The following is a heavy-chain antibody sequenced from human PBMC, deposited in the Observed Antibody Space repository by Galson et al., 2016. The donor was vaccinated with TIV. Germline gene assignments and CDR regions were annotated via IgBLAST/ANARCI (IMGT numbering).Heavy chain of an antibody. Sequence: SVKVSCKASGYTFTIYAMQWVRQAPGQRLEWMGWINGGNGDTKYSQQFQDRLTITRDTSASTAYMELSNLRSEDTAVYYCARPPYCGGDCYKYDHWGQGTLVTVSS. D-gene: IGHD2-21*02. CDR2: INGGNGDT. V-gene: IGHV1-3*01. J-gene: IGHJ4*02. CDR3: ARPPYCGGDCYKYDH. CDR1: GYTFTIYA.